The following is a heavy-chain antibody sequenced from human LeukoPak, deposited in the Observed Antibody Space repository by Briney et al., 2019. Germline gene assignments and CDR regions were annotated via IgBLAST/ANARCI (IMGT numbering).Heavy chain of an antibody. CDR3: AKNGFDFWSGYYSFFDY. J-gene: IGHJ4*02. CDR2: ISGSGGST. Sequence: PGGSLRLSCAASGFTFSSYAMSWVRQAPGKGLEWVSAISGSGGSTYYADSVKGRFTISRDNSKNTLYLQMNSLRAEDTAVYYCAKNGFDFWSGYYSFFDYWGQGTLVTVSS. V-gene: IGHV3-23*01. CDR1: GFTFSSYA. D-gene: IGHD3-3*01.